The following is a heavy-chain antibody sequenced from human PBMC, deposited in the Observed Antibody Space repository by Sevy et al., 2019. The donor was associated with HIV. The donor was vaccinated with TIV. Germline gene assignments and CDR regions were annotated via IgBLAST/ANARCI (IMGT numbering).Heavy chain of an antibody. V-gene: IGHV3-21*01. D-gene: IGHD3-22*01. CDR3: AREVSSPGYYDIAGYGDEAFDI. CDR1: GLTFDTYT. J-gene: IGHJ3*02. Sequence: GGSLRLSCAASGLTFDTYTMNWVRQAPGKGLEWVSSISFSSSYIYYADSVKGRFTISRDNAKSSLYLQMNSLRADDTAVYYCAREVSSPGYYDIAGYGDEAFDIWGQGTMVTVSS. CDR2: ISFSSSYI.